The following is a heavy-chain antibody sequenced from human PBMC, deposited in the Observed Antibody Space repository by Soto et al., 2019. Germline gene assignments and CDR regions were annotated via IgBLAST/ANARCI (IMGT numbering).Heavy chain of an antibody. CDR1: GFTFSSYA. Sequence: HPGGSLRLSCAASGFTFSSYAMHWVRRAPGKGLEWVAVISYDGSNKYYADSVKGRFTISRDNSKNTLYLQMNSLRAEDTAVYYCARDPPDYWGQGTLVTVSS. CDR3: ARDPPDY. V-gene: IGHV3-30-3*01. J-gene: IGHJ4*02. CDR2: ISYDGSNK.